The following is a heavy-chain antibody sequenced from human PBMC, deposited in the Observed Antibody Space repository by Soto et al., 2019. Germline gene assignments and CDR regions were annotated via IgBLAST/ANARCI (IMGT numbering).Heavy chain of an antibody. Sequence: EVQLLESGGGLVRPGGSLRLSCAASGFIFSTYAMSWVRQAPGKGLEWVSGISGSGGGTYYADSVKGRFTISRDNSKNTLYLQMNSLSDEDTAVYYWAKDLSGDYGGLDYWGQGTLVTVSS. J-gene: IGHJ4*02. CDR3: AKDLSGDYGGLDY. CDR1: GFIFSTYA. D-gene: IGHD4-17*01. CDR2: ISGSGGGT. V-gene: IGHV3-23*01.